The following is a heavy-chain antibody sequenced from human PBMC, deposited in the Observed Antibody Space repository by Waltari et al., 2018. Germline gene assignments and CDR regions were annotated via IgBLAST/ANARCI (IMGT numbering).Heavy chain of an antibody. V-gene: IGHV3-23*01. CDR3: AKFTVEGLFDY. D-gene: IGHD4-17*01. J-gene: IGHJ4*02. CDR1: GFTFSSYA. CDR2: MSGSGGST. Sequence: EVQLLESGGGLVQPGGSLRLSCAASGFTFSSYAMRWVRQAPGKGLEWVSAMSGSGGSTDYAGSVKGRFTIARDNSKNTLYLQMNSLRAEDTAVYYCAKFTVEGLFDYWGQGTLVTVSS.